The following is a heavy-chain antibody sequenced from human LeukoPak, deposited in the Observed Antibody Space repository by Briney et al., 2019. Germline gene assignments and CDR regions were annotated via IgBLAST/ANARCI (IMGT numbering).Heavy chain of an antibody. CDR1: GFTFSSYS. Sequence: GGSLRLSCAASGFTFSSYSMNWVRQAPGKGLEWVSYISSSSSTIYYADSVKGRFTISRDNSKNTLYLQMNSLRAEDTAVYYCARGFSIVGDPERDYAFDIWGQGIMVTVSS. CDR3: ARGFSIVGDPERDYAFDI. D-gene: IGHD1-26*01. CDR2: ISSSSSTI. J-gene: IGHJ3*02. V-gene: IGHV3-48*01.